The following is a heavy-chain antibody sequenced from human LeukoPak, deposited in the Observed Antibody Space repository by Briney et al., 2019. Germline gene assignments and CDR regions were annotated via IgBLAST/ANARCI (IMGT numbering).Heavy chain of an antibody. Sequence: PSETLSLTCTVSGGSLSSSSYYWGWIRQPPGKGLEWIGSIYYSGSTYYNPSLKSRVTISVDTSKNQFSLKLSSVTAADTAVYYCARHTHATGGTRPDDAFDIWGQGTMVTVSS. D-gene: IGHD4-23*01. CDR2: IYYSGST. CDR1: GGSLSSSSYY. CDR3: ARHTHATGGTRPDDAFDI. J-gene: IGHJ3*02. V-gene: IGHV4-39*01.